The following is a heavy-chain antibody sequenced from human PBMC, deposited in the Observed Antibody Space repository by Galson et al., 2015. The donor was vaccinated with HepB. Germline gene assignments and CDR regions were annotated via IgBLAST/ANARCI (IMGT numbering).Heavy chain of an antibody. CDR2: IIPIFSTA. J-gene: IGHJ1*01. V-gene: IGHV1-69*13. CDR3: ARVDKRRLSQYFQH. Sequence: SVTVSCKASGGTFSSYAISWVRQAPGQGLEWMGGIIPIFSTANYAQKFQGRVTITADESTSTAYMELSSLRSEDTAVYYRARVDKRRLSQYFQHWGQGTLVTVSS. D-gene: IGHD3-16*02. CDR1: GGTFSSYA.